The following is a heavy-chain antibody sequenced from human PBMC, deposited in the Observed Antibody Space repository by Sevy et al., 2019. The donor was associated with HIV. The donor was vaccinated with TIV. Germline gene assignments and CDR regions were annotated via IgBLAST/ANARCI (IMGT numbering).Heavy chain of an antibody. CDR3: ARESGYYCSVTSCSSYVKEYSYGIDV. J-gene: IGHJ6*02. Sequence: GGSLRLSCAASGFTFSSYWMSWVRQAPGKGLEWVANIKQDGSEKYYVDSVKGRFTISRDNAKKSLYLEVNSLRDEDTAVYYCARESGYYCSVTSCSSYVKEYSYGIDVWGQGTTVTVSS. CDR1: GFTFSSYW. CDR2: IKQDGSEK. V-gene: IGHV3-7*03. D-gene: IGHD2-2*01.